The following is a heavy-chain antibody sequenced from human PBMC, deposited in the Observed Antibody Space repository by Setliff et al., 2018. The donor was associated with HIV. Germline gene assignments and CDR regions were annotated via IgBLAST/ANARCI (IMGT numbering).Heavy chain of an antibody. CDR2: IYPGDSDT. D-gene: IGHD5-12*01. CDR3: ARSRRDGYNLEAFDI. J-gene: IGHJ4*02. Sequence: HGESLKISCKGSRYSFTSYWIGWVRQMPGKGLEWMGIIYPGDSDTRYSPSFQGQVTISADKSISTAYLQWSTLKASDTAMYYCARSRRDGYNLEAFDIWGQGTLVTVSS. CDR1: RYSFTSYW. V-gene: IGHV5-51*01.